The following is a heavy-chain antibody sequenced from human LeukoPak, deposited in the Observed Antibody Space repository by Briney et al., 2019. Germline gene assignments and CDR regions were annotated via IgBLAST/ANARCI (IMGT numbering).Heavy chain of an antibody. CDR3: ASGSYGSGFYYFYYMDV. D-gene: IGHD3-10*01. V-gene: IGHV3-48*03. J-gene: IGHJ6*03. CDR2: ISSSGSTI. Sequence: GGSLRLSCAASGFTFSSYEMNWVRQAPGKGLEWVSYISSSGSTIYYADSVKGRFTISRDNAKNSVSLQMNSLRAEDTAVYYCASGSYGSGFYYFYYMDVWGKGTTVTVSS. CDR1: GFTFSSYE.